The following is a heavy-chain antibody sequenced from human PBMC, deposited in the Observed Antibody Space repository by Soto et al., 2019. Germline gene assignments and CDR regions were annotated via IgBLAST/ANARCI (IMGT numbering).Heavy chain of an antibody. Sequence: SETLSLTCTVSGGSIRSYDWSWIRQPPGKGLEWIGNIYNSGSTNYNPSLKSRVTTSVDTSKNQFSLKLSSVTAADTAVYYCAGKRGGRGEGDFDYRGQETLVTVS. CDR1: GGSIRSYD. J-gene: IGHJ4*02. D-gene: IGHD3-16*01. CDR2: IYNSGST. CDR3: AGKRGGRGEGDFDY. V-gene: IGHV4-59*01.